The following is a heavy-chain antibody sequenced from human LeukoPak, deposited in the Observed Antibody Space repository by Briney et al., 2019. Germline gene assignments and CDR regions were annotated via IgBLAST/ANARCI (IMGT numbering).Heavy chain of an antibody. J-gene: IGHJ4*02. Sequence: SETLSLTCTVSGGSISSSSYYWGWIRQPPGKGLEWIGSIYYSGSTYYNPSLKSRVTISVDTSKNQFSLKLSSVTAADTAVYYCARRGYSYGYFGYWGQGTLVTVSS. CDR3: ARRGYSYGYFGY. V-gene: IGHV4-39*01. CDR2: IYYSGST. D-gene: IGHD5-18*01. CDR1: GGSISSSSYY.